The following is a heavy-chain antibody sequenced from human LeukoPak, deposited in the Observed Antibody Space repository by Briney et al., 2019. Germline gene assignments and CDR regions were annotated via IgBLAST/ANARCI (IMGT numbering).Heavy chain of an antibody. CDR1: GYSFTSYY. CDR3: AASLYDSSGNDAFDI. CDR2: INPSGGST. D-gene: IGHD3-22*01. V-gene: IGHV1-46*01. J-gene: IGHJ3*02. Sequence: ASVKVSCKASGYSFTSYYMHWVRQAPGQGLEWMGIINPSGGSTSYAQKFQERVTITRDMSTSTAYMELSSLRSEDTAVYYCAASLYDSSGNDAFDIWGQGTMVTVSS.